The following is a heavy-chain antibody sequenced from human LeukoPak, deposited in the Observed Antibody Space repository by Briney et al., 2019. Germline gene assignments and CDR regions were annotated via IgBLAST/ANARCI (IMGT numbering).Heavy chain of an antibody. D-gene: IGHD5-12*01. Sequence: SETLSLTCTVSGGSITSSHYYWGWIRQPPGKGLEWIGSIYHSGSTYYNPSLKSRVTISVDTSKNQFSLKLSSVTAADTAVYYCATHSGYEYYYYYYYMDVWGKGTTVTVSS. V-gene: IGHV4-39*07. CDR2: IYHSGST. CDR1: GGSITSSHYY. J-gene: IGHJ6*03. CDR3: ATHSGYEYYYYYYYMDV.